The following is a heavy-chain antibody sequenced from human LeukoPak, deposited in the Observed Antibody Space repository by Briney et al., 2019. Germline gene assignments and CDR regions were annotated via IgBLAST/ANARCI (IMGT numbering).Heavy chain of an antibody. V-gene: IGHV3-48*03. CDR2: ISSSGGTI. CDR1: GFTFSGYE. D-gene: IGHD2-2*02. Sequence: GGSLRLSCAASGFTFSGYEMNWVRQAPGKGLEWVSYISSSGGTIYYADSVKGRFTVSRDNAKNSLYLQMNSLRAEDTAVYYCARDPGYCSTTSCYKFFDYWGQGTLVTVSS. J-gene: IGHJ4*02. CDR3: ARDPGYCSTTSCYKFFDY.